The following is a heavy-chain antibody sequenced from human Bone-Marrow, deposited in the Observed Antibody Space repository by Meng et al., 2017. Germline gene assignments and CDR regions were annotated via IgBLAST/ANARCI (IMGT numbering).Heavy chain of an antibody. CDR2: INHSGST. CDR1: GGSFSGYY. V-gene: IGHV4-34*01. D-gene: IGHD3-3*01. J-gene: IGHJ5*02. Sequence: SETLSLTCAVYGGSFSGYYWSWIRQPPGKGLEWIGEINHSGSTSYNPSLKSRVTISVDTSKNQFSLKLSSVTAADTAVYYCARGHGITIFGVAPHGFDPWGQGTLVTVSS. CDR3: ARGHGITIFGVAPHGFDP.